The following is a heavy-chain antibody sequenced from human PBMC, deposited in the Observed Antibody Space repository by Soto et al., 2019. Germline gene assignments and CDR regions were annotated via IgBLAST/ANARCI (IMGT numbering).Heavy chain of an antibody. V-gene: IGHV4-59*01. J-gene: IGHJ6*02. CDR2: ISYSGST. CDR3: ARARQRDTGRGLDV. Sequence: QVQLQESGPGLVKPSETMSLTCTISGDSINNYFWNWIRQTPGKGLEWIGYISYSGSTSYNPSLHSRVTISSDKSKNHFSLKLSSVTAADTAVYYCARARQRDTGRGLDVWGQGTTVNVSS. CDR1: GDSINNYF. D-gene: IGHD5-18*01.